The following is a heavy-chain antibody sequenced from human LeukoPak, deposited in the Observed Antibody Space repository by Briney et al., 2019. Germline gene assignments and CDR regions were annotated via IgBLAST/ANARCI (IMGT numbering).Heavy chain of an antibody. CDR1: GGSFSGYY. CDR3: ARGSLDSSSGDAFDI. V-gene: IGHV4-34*01. Sequence: SETLSLTCAVYGGSFSGYYWSWIRQPPGKGLEWIGEINHSGSTNYNPSLKSRVTMSVDTSKNQFSLKLSSVTAADTAVYYCARGSLDSSSGDAFDIWGQGTMVIVSS. J-gene: IGHJ3*02. CDR2: INHSGST. D-gene: IGHD6-13*01.